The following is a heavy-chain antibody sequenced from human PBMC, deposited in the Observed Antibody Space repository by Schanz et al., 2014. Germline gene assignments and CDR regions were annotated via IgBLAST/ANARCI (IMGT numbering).Heavy chain of an antibody. CDR1: GFTFSSYA. Sequence: QVQLLQFGGGVVQPGRSLRLSCAASGFTFSSYAMHGVRQAPGKGLEWVALISNDGSIKYYADSVEGRFTISRDNSRNTRYLQMNSLRTEDTAVYYCSSPSGYSDYGTYFDFWGQGTLVTVSS. V-gene: IGHV3-30-3*01. CDR3: SSPSGYSDYGTYFDF. CDR2: ISNDGSIK. J-gene: IGHJ4*02. D-gene: IGHD5-12*01.